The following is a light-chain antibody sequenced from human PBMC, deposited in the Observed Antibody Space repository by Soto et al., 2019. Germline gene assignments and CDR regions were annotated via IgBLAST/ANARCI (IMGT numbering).Light chain of an antibody. CDR3: AAWDDSLNGHV. CDR1: SSNIGTSS. CDR2: TTN. Sequence: QSVLTQPHSAPGTPGQMVTISCSGSSSNIGTSSVHWFQQLPGTAPKLLISTTNQRPSGVPERFSGSKSGTSASLAISGLQSEDEADYYCAAWDDSLNGHVFGTGTKVTVL. J-gene: IGLJ1*01. V-gene: IGLV1-44*01.